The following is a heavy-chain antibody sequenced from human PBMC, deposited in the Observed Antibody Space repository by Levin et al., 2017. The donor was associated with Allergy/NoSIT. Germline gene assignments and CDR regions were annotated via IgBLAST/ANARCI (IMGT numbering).Heavy chain of an antibody. D-gene: IGHD3-3*01. CDR3: ARDKSGVRFLEWGNWLDP. J-gene: IGHJ5*02. V-gene: IGHV6-1*01. Sequence: SQTLSLTCDISGDSVSTNSVAWNWIRQSPSRGLEWLGRTYYRSKWYYDYALSVKSRITIRADTSKNQFSMQLSSVTPEDTAVYYCARDKSGVRFLEWGNWLDPWGQGILVTVSS. CDR2: TYYRSKWYY. CDR1: GDSVSTNSVA.